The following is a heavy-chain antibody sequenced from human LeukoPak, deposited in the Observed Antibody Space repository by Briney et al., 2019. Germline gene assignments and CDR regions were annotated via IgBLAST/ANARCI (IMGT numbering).Heavy chain of an antibody. CDR1: GFTFSSYA. V-gene: IGHV3-23*01. J-gene: IGHJ5*02. D-gene: IGHD6-6*01. CDR2: ISGSGGST. Sequence: PGGSLRLSCAASGFTFSSYAMSWVRQAPGKGLEWVSAISGSGGSTYYADSVKGRFTISRDNAKNSLYLQMNSLRAEDTAVYYCMRYSISSGCYDPWGQGTLVTVSS. CDR3: MRYSISSGCYDP.